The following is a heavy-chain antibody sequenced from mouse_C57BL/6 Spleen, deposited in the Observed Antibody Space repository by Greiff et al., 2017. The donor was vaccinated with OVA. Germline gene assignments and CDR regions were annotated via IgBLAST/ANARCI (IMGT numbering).Heavy chain of an antibody. D-gene: IGHD1-1*01. J-gene: IGHJ1*03. CDR1: GYAFTNYL. Sequence: VHLVESGAELVRPGPSVKVSCKASGYAFTNYLIEWVKQRPGQGLEWIGVINPGSGGTNYNEKFKGKATLTADKSSSTAYMQLSSLTSEDSAVYFCARSGTTVVATDFDVWGTGTTVTVSS. CDR3: ARSGTTVVATDFDV. CDR2: INPGSGGT. V-gene: IGHV1-54*01.